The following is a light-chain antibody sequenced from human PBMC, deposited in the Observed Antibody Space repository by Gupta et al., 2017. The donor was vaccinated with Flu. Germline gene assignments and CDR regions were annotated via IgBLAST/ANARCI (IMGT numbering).Light chain of an antibody. CDR3: HQYEDSPPT. V-gene: IGKV3-20*01. CDR2: GTF. J-gene: IGKJ2*01. CDR1: EDVGRNI. Sequence: GSLSVSPGETGTRSCTAGEDVGRNILVWYQQKPGQPPRVLLYGTFKRATGIPDRFSGGGSGTEFTLTINRLEPEESALYYCHQYEDSPPTFGEGTKLEIK.